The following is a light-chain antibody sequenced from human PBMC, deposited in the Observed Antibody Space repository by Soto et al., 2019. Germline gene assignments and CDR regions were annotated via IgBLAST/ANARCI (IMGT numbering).Light chain of an antibody. J-gene: IGLJ2*01. CDR1: SSDVGGYNY. CDR2: EVS. V-gene: IGLV2-14*01. Sequence: SALTQPASVSGSPGQSITISCTGTSSDVGGYNYVSWYQQHPGKAPKLMIYEVSNRPSGVSNRFSGSKSGNTASLTISGLQAEDEADYYCSSYTSSSLVVFGGGTKLTVL. CDR3: SSYTSSSLVV.